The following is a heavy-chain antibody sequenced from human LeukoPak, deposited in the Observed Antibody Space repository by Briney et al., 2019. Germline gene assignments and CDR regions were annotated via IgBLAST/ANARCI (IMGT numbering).Heavy chain of an antibody. CDR1: GFIFKKYW. CDR2: IKEDGSET. V-gene: IGHV3-7*01. J-gene: IGHJ4*02. CDR3: ARETPRRGEARDGYR. Sequence: GGSLRLSCAASGFIFKKYWMDWVRQVPGKGLECLANIKEDGSETYYADSVKGRFTISRDNPKNLLFLQINSLRVEDTAVYYCARETPRRGEARDGYRWGQGTVVTVSS. D-gene: IGHD5-24*01.